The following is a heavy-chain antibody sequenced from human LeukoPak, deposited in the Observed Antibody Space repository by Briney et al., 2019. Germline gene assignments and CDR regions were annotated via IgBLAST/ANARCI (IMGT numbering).Heavy chain of an antibody. J-gene: IGHJ5*02. CDR3: ASRVGYYYGSGSYFFDP. CDR2: IYYSGST. D-gene: IGHD3-10*01. V-gene: IGHV4-39*01. Sequence: SETLSLTCTVSGGSISSSSYYWGWIRQPPGKGLEWIGSIYYSGSTYYNPSLKSRVTISVDTSKNQFSLKLSSVTAADTAVYYCASRVGYYYGSGSYFFDPWGQGTLVTVSS. CDR1: GGSISSSSYY.